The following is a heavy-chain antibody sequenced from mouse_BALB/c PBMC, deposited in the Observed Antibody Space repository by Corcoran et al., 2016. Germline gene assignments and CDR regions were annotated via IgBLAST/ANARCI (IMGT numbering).Heavy chain of an antibody. D-gene: IGHD4-1*01. V-gene: IGHV3-6*02. J-gene: IGHJ2*01. CDR3: ARELVDY. CDR1: GYSITSGYY. CDR2: ISYDGSN. Sequence: DVQLQESGPGLVKPSQSLSLTCSVTGYSITSGYYWNWIRQFPGNKLEWMGYISYDGSNNYNPSLKNRISITRDTSKNQFFLKLNSVTTEDTATYYCARELVDYWGKGTTLTVSS.